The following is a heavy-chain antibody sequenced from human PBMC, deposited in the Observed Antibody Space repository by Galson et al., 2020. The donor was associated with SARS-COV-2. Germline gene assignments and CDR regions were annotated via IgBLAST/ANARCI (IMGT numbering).Heavy chain of an antibody. J-gene: IGHJ4*02. CDR2: FDPEDGET. CDR3: ATGRVGFGELLGTGWPNPLDY. CDR1: GYTLTELS. D-gene: IGHD3-10*01. V-gene: IGHV1-24*01. Sequence: ASVKVSCKVSGYTLTELSMHWVRQAPGKGLEWMGGFDPEDGETIYAQKFQGRVTMTEDTSTDTAYMELSSLRSEDTAVYYCATGRVGFGELLGTGWPNPLDYWGQGTLVTVSS.